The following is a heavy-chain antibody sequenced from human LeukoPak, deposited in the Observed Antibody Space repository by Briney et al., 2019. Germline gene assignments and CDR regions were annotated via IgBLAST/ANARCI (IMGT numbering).Heavy chain of an antibody. J-gene: IGHJ3*02. Sequence: ASVKVSCKASGYTFTSYYMHWVRQAPGQGLEWMGWINPNSGGTNYAQKFQGRVTMTRDTSISTAYMELSRLRSDDTAVYYCARVAGPDSSGYYLDAFDIWGQGTMVTVSS. D-gene: IGHD3-22*01. CDR1: GYTFTSYY. CDR2: INPNSGGT. V-gene: IGHV1-2*02. CDR3: ARVAGPDSSGYYLDAFDI.